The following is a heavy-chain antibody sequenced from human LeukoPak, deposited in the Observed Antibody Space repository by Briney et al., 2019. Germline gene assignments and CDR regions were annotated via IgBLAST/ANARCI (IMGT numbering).Heavy chain of an antibody. D-gene: IGHD2/OR15-2a*01. V-gene: IGHV4-59*01. J-gene: IGHJ5*02. Sequence: SETLSLTCTVSGGSISSYYWSWIRQPPGKGLEWIGYIYYSGSTNYNPSLKSRVTISVDTSKNQFSLKLSSVTAADTAVYYCARVITTTSMIDPWGQGTLVTVSS. CDR1: GGSISSYY. CDR2: IYYSGST. CDR3: ARVITTTSMIDP.